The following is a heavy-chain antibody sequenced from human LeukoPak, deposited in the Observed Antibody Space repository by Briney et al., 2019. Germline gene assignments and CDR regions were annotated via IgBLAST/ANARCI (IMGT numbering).Heavy chain of an antibody. CDR3: AKDRNVDY. Sequence: GGSLRLSCAASGFSVSSNDMNWVRQAPGKGLEWVSVIYSGGSTYYADSVEGRFTISRDNSKNTLYLQMNSLRAEDTAMYYCAKDRNVDYWGQGTLVTVSS. CDR1: GFSVSSND. J-gene: IGHJ4*02. CDR2: IYSGGST. V-gene: IGHV3-53*01.